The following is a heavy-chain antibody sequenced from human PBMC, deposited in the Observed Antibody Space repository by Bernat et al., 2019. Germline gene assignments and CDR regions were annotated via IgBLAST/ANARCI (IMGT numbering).Heavy chain of an antibody. Sequence: EVQLVESGGGLVQPGGSLRLSCEASGFTFSNYWMHWVRQAPGKGLVWVSRINGDGSTTNYADSVKGRFTISRDNAKNTLYLQMNSLRAEDTAVYYCAQNYCNSGKYWGQGTLVTVSS. D-gene: IGHD2/OR15-2a*01. V-gene: IGHV3-74*01. CDR1: GFTFSNYW. CDR3: AQNYCNSGKY. J-gene: IGHJ4*02. CDR2: INGDGSTT.